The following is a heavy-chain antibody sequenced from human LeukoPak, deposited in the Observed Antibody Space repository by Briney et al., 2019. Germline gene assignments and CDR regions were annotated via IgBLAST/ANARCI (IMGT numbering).Heavy chain of an antibody. Sequence: GGSLRLSCAASGFTFSSYAMSWVRQAPGKGLEWVSAISGSGGSTYYPDSVKGRFSIPRDNSKNTLWLQMNSLRAEDTAVYYCAKSPGIAADVRVFDYWGQGTLVTVSS. CDR3: AKSPGIAADVRVFDY. CDR2: ISGSGGST. CDR1: GFTFSSYA. V-gene: IGHV3-23*01. D-gene: IGHD6-13*01. J-gene: IGHJ4*02.